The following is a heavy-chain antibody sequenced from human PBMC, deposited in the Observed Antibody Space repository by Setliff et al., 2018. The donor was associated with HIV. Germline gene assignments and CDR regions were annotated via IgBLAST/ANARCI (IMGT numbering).Heavy chain of an antibody. CDR3: TTDLWYSGYDLLNHDAFDI. CDR2: ILFDGTYK. Sequence: GGSLRLSCAASGFTFSYYGVHWVRQAPGKGLDWVASILFDGTYKYYADSVKGRFTISRDNSKNTLYPQMKSLKTEDTAVYYCTTDLWYSGYDLLNHDAFDIWGQGTKVTVSS. D-gene: IGHD5-12*01. V-gene: IGHV3-30*02. J-gene: IGHJ3*02. CDR1: GFTFSYYG.